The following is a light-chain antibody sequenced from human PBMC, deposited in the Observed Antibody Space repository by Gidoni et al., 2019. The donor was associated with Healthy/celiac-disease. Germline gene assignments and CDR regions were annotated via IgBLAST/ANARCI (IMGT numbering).Light chain of an antibody. CDR1: SSDVGGYNY. CDR3: SSYTSSSTLCV. Sequence: QSALTQPASVSGSPGQSLPISCTGTSSDVGGYNYVSRYQQHPGKAPKLMIYEVSNRPSGVSNRFSGSKSGNTASLTISGLQAEDEADYYCSSYTSSSTLCVFGTGTKVTVL. V-gene: IGLV2-14*01. CDR2: EVS. J-gene: IGLJ1*01.